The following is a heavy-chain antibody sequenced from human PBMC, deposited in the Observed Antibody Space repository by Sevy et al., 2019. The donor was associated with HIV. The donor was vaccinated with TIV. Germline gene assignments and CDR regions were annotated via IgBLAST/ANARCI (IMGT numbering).Heavy chain of an antibody. CDR2: ISDTGTNT. J-gene: IGHJ4*02. CDR1: GFTFSTYS. V-gene: IGHV3-23*01. CDR3: AKFAGDFPHFDF. Sequence: GGSLRLSCAASGFTFSTYSMTWVRQAPGKGLEWVSAISDTGTNTYYTDSVEGRFTISRDNSKSTVYLHMNSLRAEDTALYYCAKFAGDFPHFDFWGQGTLVTVSS. D-gene: IGHD7-27*01.